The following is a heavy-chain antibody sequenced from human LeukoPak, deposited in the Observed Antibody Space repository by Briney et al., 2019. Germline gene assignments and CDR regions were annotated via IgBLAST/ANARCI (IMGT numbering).Heavy chain of an antibody. Sequence: SETLSLTCTVSGGSISSSSYYWGWIRQPPGKGLEWIGSIYYSGSTYYNPSLKSRVTISVDTSKNQFSLKLSSVTAADTAVYYCARDEGYGSPSVSWGQGTLVTVSS. CDR3: ARDEGYGSPSVS. J-gene: IGHJ4*02. D-gene: IGHD3-10*01. CDR1: GGSISSSSYY. CDR2: IYYSGST. V-gene: IGHV4-39*07.